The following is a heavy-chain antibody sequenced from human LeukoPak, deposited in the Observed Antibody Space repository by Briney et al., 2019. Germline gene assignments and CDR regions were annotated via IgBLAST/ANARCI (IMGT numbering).Heavy chain of an antibody. V-gene: IGHV4-34*01. J-gene: IGHJ5*02. Sequence: SETLSLTCAVYGGSFSGYYWSWIRKPPGKGLKWIGEINHSGSTNYNPSLNSGVTISVHTSKNQFSLKLSFVTAAGTAVYYCSRGGYCSSTSCRNWFDPWGQGNLVTVSS. CDR3: SRGGYCSSTSCRNWFDP. D-gene: IGHD2-2*01. CDR1: GGSFSGYY. CDR2: INHSGST.